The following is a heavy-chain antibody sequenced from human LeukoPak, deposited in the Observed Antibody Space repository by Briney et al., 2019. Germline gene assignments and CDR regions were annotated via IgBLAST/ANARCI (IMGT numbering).Heavy chain of an antibody. CDR2: INPSGGST. D-gene: IGHD3-22*01. CDR1: GYTFTSYY. J-gene: IGHJ4*02. Sequence: ASVKVPCKASGYTFTSYYMHWVRQAPGQGLEWMGIINPSGGSTKYAQKFQGRFTMTRDTSTSTVYVEVSSLTSEDTAVYYCAREGTYDSSGYYIDYWGQGTLVTVSS. V-gene: IGHV1-46*01. CDR3: AREGTYDSSGYYIDY.